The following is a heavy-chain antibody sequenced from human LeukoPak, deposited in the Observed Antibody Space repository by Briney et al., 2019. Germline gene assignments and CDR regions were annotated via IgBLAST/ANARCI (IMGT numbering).Heavy chain of an antibody. CDR2: IISKTDGGTT. CDR3: TTAGTTTTRFVDY. Sequence: NPWGSLRLSCAASGFTFSKAWMSWVRQAPGKGLEWVGRIISKTDGGTTNYAAPVNGRFAISRDDSKNTLYLQMNGLKTEDTAVYYCTTAGTTTTRFVDYWGQGTLVTVSS. CDR1: GFTFSKAW. D-gene: IGHD1-26*01. V-gene: IGHV3-15*06. J-gene: IGHJ4*02.